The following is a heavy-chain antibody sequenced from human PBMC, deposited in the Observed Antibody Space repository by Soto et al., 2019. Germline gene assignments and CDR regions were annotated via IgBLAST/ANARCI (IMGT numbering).Heavy chain of an antibody. Sequence: QVQLQESGPGLVKPSQTLSLTCTVSGGSISSGDYYWSWIRQPPGKGLEWIGYIYYSGSTYYNPSLKSRVTISVATSKNQFSRKPSSVTAADTAVYYCARVEHRWPYYGMDVWGQGTTVTVSS. CDR2: IYYSGST. V-gene: IGHV4-30-4*01. J-gene: IGHJ6*02. CDR1: GGSISSGDYY. CDR3: ARVEHRWPYYGMDV.